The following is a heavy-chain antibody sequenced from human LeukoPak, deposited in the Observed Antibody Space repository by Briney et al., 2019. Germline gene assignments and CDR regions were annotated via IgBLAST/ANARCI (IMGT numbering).Heavy chain of an antibody. J-gene: IGHJ6*03. Sequence: GASVKVSCKASGYTFTSHYMHWVRQAPGQGLEWMGIINPSGGSTSYAQKFQGRVTMTRDTSTSTVYMELSSLRSEDTAVYYCARDPTYIVVVPAAIHYYYYMDVWGKGTTVTVSS. CDR1: GYTFTSHY. CDR3: ARDPTYIVVVPAAIHYYYYMDV. D-gene: IGHD2-2*01. CDR2: INPSGGST. V-gene: IGHV1-46*01.